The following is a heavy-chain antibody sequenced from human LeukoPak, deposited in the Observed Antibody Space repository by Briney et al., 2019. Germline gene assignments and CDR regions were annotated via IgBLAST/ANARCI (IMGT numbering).Heavy chain of an antibody. V-gene: IGHV3-21*01. Sequence: GGSLRLSCAASGFTFSSYSMNWVRQAPGKGLEWVSFISTSSSYIHNADSVKGRFTISRDNAENSLYLQMNSLRTEDTAVYYCARDVLGDYDYWGQGTLVSVSS. J-gene: IGHJ4*02. CDR1: GFTFSSYS. CDR2: ISTSSSYI. CDR3: ARDVLGDYDY. D-gene: IGHD4-17*01.